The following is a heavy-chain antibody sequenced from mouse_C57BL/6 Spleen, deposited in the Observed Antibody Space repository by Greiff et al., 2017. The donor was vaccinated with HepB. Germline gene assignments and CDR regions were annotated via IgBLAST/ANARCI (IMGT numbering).Heavy chain of an antibody. CDR3: ARSGIYDGYYFAY. CDR1: GYTFTSYW. Sequence: QVQLQQSGAELVKPGASVKLSCKASGYTFTSYWMHWVKQRPGQGLEWIGMIHPNSGSTNYNEKFKSKATLTVDKSSSTAYMQLSSLTSEDSAVYYCARSGIYDGYYFAYWGQGTLVTVSA. D-gene: IGHD2-3*01. J-gene: IGHJ3*01. V-gene: IGHV1-64*01. CDR2: IHPNSGST.